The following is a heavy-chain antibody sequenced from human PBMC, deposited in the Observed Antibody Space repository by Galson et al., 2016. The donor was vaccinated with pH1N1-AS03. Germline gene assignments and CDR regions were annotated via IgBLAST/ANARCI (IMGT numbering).Heavy chain of an antibody. CDR2: IKSQIYGGTI. V-gene: IGHV3-15*01. CDR1: GFTFSNAW. CDR3: TTGLYDTGGVDH. D-gene: IGHD3-16*01. J-gene: IGHJ4*02. Sequence: LRLSCAASGFTFSNAWMNWVRQAPGKGLEWVGRIKSQIYGGTIDYAAPVKGRFTISRDDSKDTLSLQMNSLETEDTAVCYCTTGLYDTGGVDHWGQGTLVTVSS.